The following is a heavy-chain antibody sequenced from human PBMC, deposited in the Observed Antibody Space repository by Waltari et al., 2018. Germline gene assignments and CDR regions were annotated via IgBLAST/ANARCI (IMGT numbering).Heavy chain of an antibody. D-gene: IGHD1-26*01. Sequence: QVQLQQWGAGLLKPSETLSLTCAVYGGSFSGYYWSWIRQPPGKGLEWIGEINHSGSTDYTPSRKSRVTISVDTSKNQFSLKLSSVTAADTAVYYCARRVGSAAAPLNWFDPWGQGTLVTVSS. CDR2: INHSGST. CDR1: GGSFSGYY. CDR3: ARRVGSAAAPLNWFDP. V-gene: IGHV4-34*01. J-gene: IGHJ5*02.